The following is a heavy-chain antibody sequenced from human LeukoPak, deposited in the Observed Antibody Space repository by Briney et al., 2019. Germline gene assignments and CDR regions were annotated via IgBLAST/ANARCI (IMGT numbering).Heavy chain of an antibody. J-gene: IGHJ4*02. V-gene: IGHV3-9*01. Sequence: PGGSLRLSCAASGFTFDDYAMHWVRHAPGKGLEWVSGISWNSGSIGYADSVKGRFTISRDNAKNSLYLQMNSLRAEDTALYYCAKGSDYYDSSGYWGQGTLVTVSS. CDR2: ISWNSGSI. CDR3: AKGSDYYDSSGY. CDR1: GFTFDDYA. D-gene: IGHD3-22*01.